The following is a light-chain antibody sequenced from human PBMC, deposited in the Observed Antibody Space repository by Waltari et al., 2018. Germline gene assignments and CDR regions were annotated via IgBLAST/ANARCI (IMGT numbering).Light chain of an antibody. CDR3: CSYAGSSTLV. CDR2: DVS. CDR1: SSDVCAYNL. V-gene: IGLV2-11*01. Sequence: QSALTQPRSVSGSPGKSVTIACTGTSSDVCAYNLFPWYQQHPARAPKLMIYDVSERPSGVSARFSGSKSGNTATLTISGLQVDDGADYYCCSYAGSSTLVFGGGTTLTVV. J-gene: IGLJ3*02.